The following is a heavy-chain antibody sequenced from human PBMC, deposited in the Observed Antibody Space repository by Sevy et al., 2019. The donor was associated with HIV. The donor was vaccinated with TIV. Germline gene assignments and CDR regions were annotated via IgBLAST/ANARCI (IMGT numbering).Heavy chain of an antibody. D-gene: IGHD3-22*01. CDR2: ISSSGSTI. V-gene: IGHV3-48*03. J-gene: IGHJ4*02. Sequence: GGSLRLSCAASGFTFSSYEMNWVRQAPGKGLEWVSYISSSGSTIYYADSVKGRFTISRDNAKNSLYLQMNSLRAEDTAVYCCARTLTMIVAVPFDYWGQGTLVTVSS. CDR1: GFTFSSYE. CDR3: ARTLTMIVAVPFDY.